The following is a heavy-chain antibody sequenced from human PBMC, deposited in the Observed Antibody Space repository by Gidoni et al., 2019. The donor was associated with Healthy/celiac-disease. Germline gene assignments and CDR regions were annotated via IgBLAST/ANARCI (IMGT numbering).Heavy chain of an antibody. V-gene: IGHV4-31*03. J-gene: IGHJ4*02. CDR3: ARDGDGSGSGYFDY. Sequence: QVQLQESGPGLVTPSQTLSLTCTVSGGSISSGGYYWSWIRQHPGKGLEWIGYIYYSGSTYYNPSLKSRVTISVDTSKNQFSLKLSSVTAADTAEYYCARDGDGSGSGYFDYWGQGTLVTVSS. CDR2: IYYSGST. D-gene: IGHD1-26*01. CDR1: GGSISSGGYY.